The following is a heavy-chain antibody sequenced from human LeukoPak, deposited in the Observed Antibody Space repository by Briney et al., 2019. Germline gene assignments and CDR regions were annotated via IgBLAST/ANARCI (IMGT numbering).Heavy chain of an antibody. CDR3: ARGAYYYED. CDR1: GFTFSSHS. V-gene: IGHV3-48*01. J-gene: IGHJ4*02. CDR2: ISSSSSTI. Sequence: GGSLRLSCAAPGFTFSSHSMNWVRQAPGKGLEWVSYISSSSSTIYYADSVKGRFTISRDNAKNSLYLQMNSLRAEDTAVYYCARGAYYYEDWGQGTLVTVSS. D-gene: IGHD3-22*01.